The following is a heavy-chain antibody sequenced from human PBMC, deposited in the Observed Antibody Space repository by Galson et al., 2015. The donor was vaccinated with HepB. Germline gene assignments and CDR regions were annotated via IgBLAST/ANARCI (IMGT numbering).Heavy chain of an antibody. CDR3: VKEDILTGYSVGSVHF. D-gene: IGHD3-9*01. Sequence: SLRLSCAGSGFRFHYYALHWVRQAPGKGLEFVSGISHNGGATKFADSVRDRFTISRDNSKNTMYLQMNSLRTEDTAVYYCVKEDILTGYSVGSVHFWDRGAMVTVSS. CDR1: GFRFHYYA. J-gene: IGHJ3*01. CDR2: ISHNGGAT. V-gene: IGHV3-64D*06.